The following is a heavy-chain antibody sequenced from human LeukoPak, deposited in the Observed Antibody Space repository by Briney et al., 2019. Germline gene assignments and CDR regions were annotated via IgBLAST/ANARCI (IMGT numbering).Heavy chain of an antibody. CDR1: RYTFTSYD. Sequence: ASVKVSCMPSRYTFTSYDINWVRQATGQGLEWMGWMNPNSGNTGYAQKFQGRVTMTRNTSTSTAYMELSSLRSEDTAVYYCARATVTGYCSGGSCYHLDYWGQGALVTVSS. CDR2: MNPNSGNT. J-gene: IGHJ4*02. V-gene: IGHV1-8*01. CDR3: ARATVTGYCSGGSCYHLDY. D-gene: IGHD2-15*01.